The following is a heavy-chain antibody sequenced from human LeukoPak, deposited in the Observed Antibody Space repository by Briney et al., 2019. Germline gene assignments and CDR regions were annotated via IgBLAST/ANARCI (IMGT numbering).Heavy chain of an antibody. D-gene: IGHD1-26*01. V-gene: IGHV1-2*02. J-gene: IGHJ5*02. CDR2: INPNSGGT. CDR1: GYSFTAYY. Sequence: ASVRVSCKASGYSFTAYYMHWVRQAPGQGLEWMGWINPNSGGTNYAQKFQGRVTMTRDTSISTAYMELSRLRSDDTAVYYCARGRWELLMKRGFDPWGQGTLVTVSS. CDR3: ARGRWELLMKRGFDP.